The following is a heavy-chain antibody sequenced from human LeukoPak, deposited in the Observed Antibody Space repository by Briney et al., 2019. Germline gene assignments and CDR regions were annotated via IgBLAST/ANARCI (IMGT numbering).Heavy chain of an antibody. CDR3: AKVRRITGTTLDAFDI. D-gene: IGHD1-20*01. Sequence: GGSLRLSCAASGFTFSSYAMSWVRQAPGKGLEWVSAISGSGGSTYYADSVKGRFTISRDNSKKTLYLQMNSLRAEDTAVYYCAKVRRITGTTLDAFDIWGQGTMVTVSS. CDR1: GFTFSSYA. V-gene: IGHV3-23*01. J-gene: IGHJ3*02. CDR2: ISGSGGST.